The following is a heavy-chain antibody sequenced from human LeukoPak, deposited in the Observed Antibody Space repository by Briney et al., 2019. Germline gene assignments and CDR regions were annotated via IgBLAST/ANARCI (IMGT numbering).Heavy chain of an antibody. J-gene: IGHJ5*02. V-gene: IGHV1-18*01. CDR1: GYTFTSYG. D-gene: IGHD2-2*02. CDR3: ARHPYRYCSSTSCYRGNNWFDP. Sequence: ASVKVSCKASGYTFTSYGISWVRQAPGQGLEWMGWISAYNGNTNYAQKLQGRVTMTTDTSTSTAYMELRSLRSDDTAVYYCARHPYRYCSSTSCYRGNNWFDPWGQGTLVTVSS. CDR2: ISAYNGNT.